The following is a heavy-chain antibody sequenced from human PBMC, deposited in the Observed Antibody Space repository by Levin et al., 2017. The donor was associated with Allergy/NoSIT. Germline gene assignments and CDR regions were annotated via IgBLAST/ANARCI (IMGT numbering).Heavy chain of an antibody. CDR3: ARDSFYSGYEVTSDY. D-gene: IGHD5-12*01. CDR2: ISSSSSTI. Sequence: PGGSLRLSCAASGFTFSSYSMNWVRQAPGKGLEWVSYISSSSSTIYYADSVKGRFTISRDNAKNSLYLQMNSLRDEDTAVYYCARDSFYSGYEVTSDYWGQGTLVTVSS. V-gene: IGHV3-48*02. CDR1: GFTFSSYS. J-gene: IGHJ4*02.